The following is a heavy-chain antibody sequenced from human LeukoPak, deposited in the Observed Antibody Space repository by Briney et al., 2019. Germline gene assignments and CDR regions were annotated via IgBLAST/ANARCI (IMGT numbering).Heavy chain of an antibody. CDR1: GSSISSGYY. D-gene: IGHD3-3*01. Sequence: SETLSLTCPVSGSSISSGYYWAWIRQPPGEGREWIGNGYHSGSTYYNPSLKSRVTILVGTSKNQLSLNLTSVTAADTALYYCARARAIFGVVFDPWGRGTLVTVSS. CDR2: GYHSGST. CDR3: ARARAIFGVVFDP. V-gene: IGHV4-38-2*02. J-gene: IGHJ5*02.